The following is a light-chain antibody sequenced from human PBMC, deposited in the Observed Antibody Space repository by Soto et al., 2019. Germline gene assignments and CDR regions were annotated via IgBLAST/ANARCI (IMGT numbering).Light chain of an antibody. V-gene: IGKV3-20*01. J-gene: IGKJ5*01. CDR2: GTS. CDR3: QQYGSPPIT. CDR1: QSVSSTY. Sequence: EVVLTQSPATLSLSPGERATLSCRASQSVSSTYLAWYQQQPGQAPRLLMSGTSNRATGTPDRFSGSGSGTDFTLIISRLEPEDFAVYYCQQYGSPPITFGQGTRLEIK.